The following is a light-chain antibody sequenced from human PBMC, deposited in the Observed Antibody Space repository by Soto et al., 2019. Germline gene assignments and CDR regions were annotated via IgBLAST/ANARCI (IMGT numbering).Light chain of an antibody. CDR2: DVS. Sequence: QSALTQPASVSGSPGQSITISCTGTSSDVGGYNYVSWYQQHPGKAPKFMIYDVSNRPSGVSNRFSGSKPGNTASLTISGLQAEDEADYYCCSYTTSNTRQIVFGTGTKVTVL. CDR1: SSDVGGYNY. J-gene: IGLJ1*01. CDR3: CSYTTSNTRQIV. V-gene: IGLV2-14*01.